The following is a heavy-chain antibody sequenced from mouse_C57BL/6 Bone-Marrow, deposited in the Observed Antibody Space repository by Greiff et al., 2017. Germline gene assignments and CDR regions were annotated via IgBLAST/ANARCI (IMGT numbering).Heavy chain of an antibody. D-gene: IGHD2-10*02. CDR2: IDPSDSYT. CDR1: GYTFTSYW. V-gene: IGHV1-69*01. J-gene: IGHJ2*01. CDR3: ARTRMVSHDY. Sequence: VQLQQPGAELVMPGASVKLSCTASGYTFTSYWMHWVKQRPGQGLEWIGEIDPSDSYTKYNPKFKGKSTLTVDKSSSTAYMQLSSLTSEDSAVYYCARTRMVSHDYWGQGTTLTVSS.